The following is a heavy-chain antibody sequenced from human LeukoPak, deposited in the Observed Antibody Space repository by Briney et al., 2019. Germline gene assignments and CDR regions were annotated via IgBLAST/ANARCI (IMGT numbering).Heavy chain of an antibody. V-gene: IGHV4-59*08. J-gene: IGHJ4*02. CDR3: ARHSGVSGSYEDY. Sequence: PSETLSLTCTVSGGSISSYYWSWIRQPPGKGLEWIGYIYYSGSTNYNPSLKSRVTISVDTSKNQFSLKLSSVTAADTAVYYCARHSGVSGSYEDYWGQGTLVTVSS. D-gene: IGHD1-26*01. CDR1: GGSISSYY. CDR2: IYYSGST.